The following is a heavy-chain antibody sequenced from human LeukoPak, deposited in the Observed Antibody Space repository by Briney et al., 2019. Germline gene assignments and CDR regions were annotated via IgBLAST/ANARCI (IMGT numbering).Heavy chain of an antibody. CDR3: ARGRITIFGVVSNWFDP. CDR2: INHSGST. Sequence: PSETLSLTCAVYGGSFSGYYWSWLRQPPGKGLEWIGEINHSGSTNYNPSLKSRVTTSVDTSKNQFSLKLSSVTAADTAVYYCARGRITIFGVVSNWFDPWGQGTLVTVSS. V-gene: IGHV4-34*01. D-gene: IGHD3-3*01. J-gene: IGHJ5*02. CDR1: GGSFSGYY.